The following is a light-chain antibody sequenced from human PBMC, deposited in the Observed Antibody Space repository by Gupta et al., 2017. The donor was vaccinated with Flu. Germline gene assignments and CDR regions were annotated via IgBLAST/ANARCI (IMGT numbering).Light chain of an antibody. CDR3: QQCLNWPLT. V-gene: IGKV3-11*01. CDR2: DAS. J-gene: IGKJ4*01. CDR1: QSVSSY. Sequence: EIVLTQSPATLSLSPGERATLPCRASQSVSSYLAWYQQKPGQAPRLLIYDASNRATGIPARFSGSGSGTDVTLTISSLEPEDFAVYYCQQCLNWPLTFGGGTKVEIK.